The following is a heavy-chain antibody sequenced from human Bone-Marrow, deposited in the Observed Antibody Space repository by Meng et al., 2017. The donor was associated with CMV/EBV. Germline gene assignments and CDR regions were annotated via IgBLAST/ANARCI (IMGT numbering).Heavy chain of an antibody. CDR1: GGSVSSGSYY. CDR2: IYYSGST. CDR3: AREPLYCSSTSCYNWFDP. J-gene: IGHJ5*02. V-gene: IGHV4-61*01. Sequence: SETLSLTCTVSGGSVSSGSYYWSWIRHPPGKGLEWIGYIYYSGSTNYNPSLKSRVTISVDTSKNQFPLKLSSVTAADTAVYYCAREPLYCSSTSCYNWFDPWGQGTLVTVSS. D-gene: IGHD2-2*01.